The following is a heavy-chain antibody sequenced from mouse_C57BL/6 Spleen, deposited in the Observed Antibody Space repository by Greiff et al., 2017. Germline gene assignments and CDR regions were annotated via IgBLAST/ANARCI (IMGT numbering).Heavy chain of an antibody. J-gene: IGHJ2*01. CDR2: IWTGGGT. CDR1: GFSLTSYA. CDR3: ARGGGGYGNYEDFDY. V-gene: IGHV2-9-1*01. D-gene: IGHD2-1*01. Sequence: LQESGPGLVAPSQSLSITCTVSGFSLTSYAISWVRQPPGKGLEWLGVIWTGGGTNYNSALKSRLSISKDNSKSQVFLKMNSLQTDDTARYYCARGGGGYGNYEDFDYWGQGTTLTVSS.